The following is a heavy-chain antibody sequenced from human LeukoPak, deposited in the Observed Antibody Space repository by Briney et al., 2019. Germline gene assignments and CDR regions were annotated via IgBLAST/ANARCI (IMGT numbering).Heavy chain of an antibody. CDR3: AKVYRGFTDYFDY. CDR1: GFTFSSYA. D-gene: IGHD5-12*01. J-gene: IGHJ4*02. Sequence: GGSLRLSCAASGFTFSSYAMDWVRQAPGKGLEWVSAISGSGGSTYYADSVKGRFTISRDNSKTTLFLQMNSLRAEDTAVYYCAKVYRGFTDYFDYWGQGTLVTVSS. CDR2: ISGSGGST. V-gene: IGHV3-23*01.